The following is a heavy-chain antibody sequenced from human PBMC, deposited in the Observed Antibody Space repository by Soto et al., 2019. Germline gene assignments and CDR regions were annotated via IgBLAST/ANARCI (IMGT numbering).Heavy chain of an antibody. CDR2: MYYSGSS. Sequence: QLQLQESGPGLVKPSETLSLTCSVSGGSISSRTFWWAWIRQPPGKGLEWIGDMYYSGSSYSSPSLKSRVSLSVDTSKNQLSLKLNSVTAADTAVYYCARHPRDDYNYGGSGIFDYWGQGTLVTVSS. V-gene: IGHV4-39*01. CDR1: GGSISSRTFW. CDR3: ARHPRDDYNYGGSGIFDY. J-gene: IGHJ4*02. D-gene: IGHD4-4*01.